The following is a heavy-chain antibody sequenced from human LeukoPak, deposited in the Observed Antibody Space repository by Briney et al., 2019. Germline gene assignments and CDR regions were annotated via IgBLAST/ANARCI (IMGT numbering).Heavy chain of an antibody. CDR1: GYTFTDHY. V-gene: IGHV1-2*02. CDR2: INPNSGGT. CDR3: ARGVATDYFDY. J-gene: IGHJ4*02. D-gene: IGHD5-12*01. Sequence: ASVKVSCKTFGYTFTDHYTDWVRQAPGQGLEWRVWINPNSGGTKYAEKFQGRVTITRDTSTSTGYMGVSRLRYDDTAFFYCARGVATDYFDYWGQGPLVTVSS.